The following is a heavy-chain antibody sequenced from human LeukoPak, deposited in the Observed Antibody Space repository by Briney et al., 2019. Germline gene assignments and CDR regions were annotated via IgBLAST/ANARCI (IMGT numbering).Heavy chain of an antibody. J-gene: IGHJ4*02. CDR2: INPNDGNT. Sequence: ASVKVSCKASGYTFNDYGFSWVRQASGQGLEWMGWINPNDGNTDYAQKFRGRVFMTTDTSTSTAYMELWSLTSDDTAVYFCARDRLSLRTTIIFDYWGQGTLVTVSS. CDR3: ARDRLSLRTTIIFDY. D-gene: IGHD4-17*01. V-gene: IGHV1-18*01. CDR1: GYTFNDYG.